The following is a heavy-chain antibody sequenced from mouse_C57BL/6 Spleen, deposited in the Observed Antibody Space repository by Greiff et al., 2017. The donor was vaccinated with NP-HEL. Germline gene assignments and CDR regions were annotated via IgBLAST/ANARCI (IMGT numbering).Heavy chain of an antibody. Sequence: LVESGPELVKPGASVKISCKASGYAFSSSWMNWVKQRPGKGLEWIGRIYPGDGDTNYNGKFKGKATLTADKSSSTAYMQLSSLTSEDSAVYFCARDDDYDDGAWFAYWGQGTLVTVSA. CDR2: IYPGDGDT. CDR1: GYAFSSSW. CDR3: ARDDDYDDGAWFAY. V-gene: IGHV1-82*01. J-gene: IGHJ3*01. D-gene: IGHD2-4*01.